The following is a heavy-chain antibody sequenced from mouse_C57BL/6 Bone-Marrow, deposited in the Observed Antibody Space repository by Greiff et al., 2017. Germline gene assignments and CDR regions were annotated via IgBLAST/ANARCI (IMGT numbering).Heavy chain of an antibody. CDR1: GYTFTSYW. D-gene: IGHD2-3*01. J-gene: IGHJ2*01. V-gene: IGHV1-59*01. CDR3: ARAGIYDGYPYYFDY. CDR2: IDPSDSYT. Sequence: VQLQQPGAELVRPGTSVKLSCKASGYTFTSYWMHWVKQRPGQCLEWIGVIDPSDSYTNYKQKFKGQATLTVDTSSSTAYMQLSSLTSEDSAVFFCARAGIYDGYPYYFDYWGQGTTLTVSS.